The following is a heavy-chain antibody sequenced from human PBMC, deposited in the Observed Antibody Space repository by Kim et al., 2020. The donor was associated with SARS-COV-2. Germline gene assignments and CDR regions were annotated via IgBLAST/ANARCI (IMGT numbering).Heavy chain of an antibody. CDR2: IYYSGST. J-gene: IGHJ6*02. CDR1: GGSISSGGYY. V-gene: IGHV4-31*03. Sequence: SETLSLTCTVSGGSISSGGYYWSWIRQHPGKGLEWIGYIYYSGSTYYNPSLKSRVTISVDTSKNQFSLKLSSVTAADTAVYYCARGLHDYGDFDGMDVWGQGTTVTVSS. D-gene: IGHD4-17*01. CDR3: ARGLHDYGDFDGMDV.